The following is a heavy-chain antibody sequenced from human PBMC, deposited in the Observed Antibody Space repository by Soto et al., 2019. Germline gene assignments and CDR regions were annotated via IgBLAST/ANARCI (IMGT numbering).Heavy chain of an antibody. Sequence: GGSLRLSCTDWGFTVSGFFMNWVRQAPGKGPEWVSGIDTSGGVTKYADSVKGRFTISRDNSKNTLYLQMNSLRAEDTALYQRRNGTHLYGLDVWGHGPRGT. CDR2: IDTSGGVT. D-gene: IGHD1-1*01. CDR1: GFTVSGFF. V-gene: IGHV3-23*01. CDR3: RNGTHLYGLDV. J-gene: IGHJ6*02.